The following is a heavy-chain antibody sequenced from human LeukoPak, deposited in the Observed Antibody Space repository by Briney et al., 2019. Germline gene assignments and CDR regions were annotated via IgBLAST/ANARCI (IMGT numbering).Heavy chain of an antibody. Sequence: GGSLRLSCAASGFTFSSYGMHWVRQAPGKGLEWVAFIRYDGSNKYYADSVKGRFTISRGNSKNTLYLQMNSLRAEDTAVYYCAKAVVRGVISLNYYYYMDVWGKGTTVTVSS. CDR3: AKAVVRGVISLNYYYYMDV. D-gene: IGHD3-10*01. V-gene: IGHV3-30*02. CDR2: IRYDGSNK. CDR1: GFTFSSYG. J-gene: IGHJ6*03.